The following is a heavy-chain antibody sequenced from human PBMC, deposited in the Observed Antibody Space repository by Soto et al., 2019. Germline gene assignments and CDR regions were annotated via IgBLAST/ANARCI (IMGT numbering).Heavy chain of an antibody. CDR2: IKGDGSGT. D-gene: IGHD2-21*02. Sequence: EVQVLESGGGLVQPGGSLRLSCAASGFTFSIFPMTWVRQAPGRGLEWLSRIKGDGSGTSYADSVKGRFSISRDTGKNTLYLEINSLRVEDTAMYYCARSQDHGGNSGRLHPMDYWGQGTLLTVSA. J-gene: IGHJ4*02. CDR3: ARSQDHGGNSGRLHPMDY. V-gene: IGHV3-74*02. CDR1: GFTFSIFP.